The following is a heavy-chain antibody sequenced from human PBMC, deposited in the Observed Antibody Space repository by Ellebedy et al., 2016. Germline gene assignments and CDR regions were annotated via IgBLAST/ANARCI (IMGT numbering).Heavy chain of an antibody. CDR3: ARRIAPFWSSGYYPFDY. CDR1: GFTFSSYA. J-gene: IGHJ4*02. D-gene: IGHD3-22*01. V-gene: IGHV3-23*01. CDR2: ISGSGGST. Sequence: GESLKISCAASGFTFSSYAMSWVRQAPGKGLEWVSAISGSGGSTYYADSVKGRFTISRDNSKNTLYLQMNSLRAEDTAVYYCARRIAPFWSSGYYPFDYWGQGTLVTVSS.